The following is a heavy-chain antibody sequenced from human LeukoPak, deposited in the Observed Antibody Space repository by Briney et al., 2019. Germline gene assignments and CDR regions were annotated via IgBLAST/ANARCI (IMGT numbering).Heavy chain of an antibody. J-gene: IGHJ4*02. Sequence: GGSLRLSCAASGFTFSSYAMSWVRQAPGKGLEWVSGINWSGGSTSYADSVKGRFTISRDNAKNSLYLQMNSLRAEDTALYYCARGRKIYSNSDFDYWVQGTLVTVSS. D-gene: IGHD4-11*01. CDR2: INWSGGST. V-gene: IGHV3-20*04. CDR3: ARGRKIYSNSDFDY. CDR1: GFTFSSYA.